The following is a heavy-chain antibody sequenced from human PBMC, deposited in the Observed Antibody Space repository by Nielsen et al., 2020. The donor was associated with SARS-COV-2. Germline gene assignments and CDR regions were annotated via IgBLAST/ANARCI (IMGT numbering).Heavy chain of an antibody. CDR1: GYTFTGYY. CDR3: ARDPREVFYDSSGFYYYYGMDV. Sequence: ASVKVSCKASGYTFTGYYMHWVRQAPGQGLVWMGRINPNSGGTNYAQKFQGRVTMTRDTSISTAYMELSRLRSDDTAVYYCARDPREVFYDSSGFYYYYGMDVWGQGTTVTVSS. J-gene: IGHJ6*02. V-gene: IGHV1-2*06. CDR2: INPNSGGT. D-gene: IGHD3-22*01.